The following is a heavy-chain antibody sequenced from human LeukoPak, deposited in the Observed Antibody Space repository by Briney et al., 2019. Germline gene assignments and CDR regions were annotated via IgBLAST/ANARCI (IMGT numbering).Heavy chain of an antibody. CDR2: ISSNGYNI. V-gene: IGHV3-64D*06. CDR1: GFTFSSYA. Sequence: EGPLRLSCSASGFTFSSYAMHCVRQAPGEALEYVSAISSNGYNIYYADSVKSTFTISRDNSKNTLYLQMSSLRAEDTAVYYCVKDIRGSLVSWDQGTLVTVSS. J-gene: IGHJ5*02. CDR3: VKDIRGSLVS. D-gene: IGHD3-10*01.